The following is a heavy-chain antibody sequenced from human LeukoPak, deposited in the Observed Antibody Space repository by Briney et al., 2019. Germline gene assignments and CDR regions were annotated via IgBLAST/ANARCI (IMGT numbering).Heavy chain of an antibody. CDR2: INPNSGGT. CDR3: ARGTYYDFWSGYYSYNWFDP. V-gene: IGHV1-2*02. D-gene: IGHD3-3*01. J-gene: IGHJ5*02. Sequence: GASVKVSCKASGYTFTGYYMHWVRQAPGQGLEWMGWINPNSGGTNYAQKLQGRVTMTTDTSTSTAYMELRSLRSDDTAVYYCARGTYYDFWSGYYSYNWFDPWGQGTLVAVSS. CDR1: GYTFTGYY.